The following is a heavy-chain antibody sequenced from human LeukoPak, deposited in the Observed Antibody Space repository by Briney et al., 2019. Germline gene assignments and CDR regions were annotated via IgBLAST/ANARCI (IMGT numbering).Heavy chain of an antibody. Sequence: SETLSLTCTVSGDSISSYYWSWIRQPAGKGPEWIGRIYTSENTNYNPSLKSRVTMSVDRSKNQFSLKLSSVTAADTAVYYCARERGYCFDPWGQGMLVTVSS. J-gene: IGHJ5*02. V-gene: IGHV4-4*07. CDR1: GDSISSYY. D-gene: IGHD3-3*01. CDR2: IYTSENT. CDR3: ARERGYCFDP.